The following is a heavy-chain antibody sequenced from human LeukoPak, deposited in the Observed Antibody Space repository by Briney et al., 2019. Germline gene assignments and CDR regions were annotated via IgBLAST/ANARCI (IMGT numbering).Heavy chain of an antibody. J-gene: IGHJ5*02. D-gene: IGHD5-18*01. CDR1: GFTFSTYS. V-gene: IGHV3-21*01. CDR2: ISSTSTYI. CDR3: ARGRLDGGYSYLDWFDP. Sequence: GGSLRLSCAASGFTFSTYSMTWFRQAPGKGLEWVSSISSTSTYIYYSDSVKGRFTISRDNPKNSLYLQMNSLRAEDTAVYYCARGRLDGGYSYLDWFDPWGQGTLVTVSS.